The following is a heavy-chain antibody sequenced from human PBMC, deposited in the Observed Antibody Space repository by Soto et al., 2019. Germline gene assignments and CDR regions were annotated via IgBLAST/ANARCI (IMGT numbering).Heavy chain of an antibody. CDR3: ARGWGRIFDY. CDR1: GGSFSGYY. CDR2: INHSGST. Sequence: QVQLQQWGAGLLKPSETLSLTCAVYGGSFSGYYWSWIRHPPGKGLAGIGEINHSGSTTYNPSPKGRVTIALVTSRNQFSLKLAAVSSADRAVYYCARGWGRIFDYWGQGTVVTVSS. V-gene: IGHV4-34*01. D-gene: IGHD7-27*01. J-gene: IGHJ4*02.